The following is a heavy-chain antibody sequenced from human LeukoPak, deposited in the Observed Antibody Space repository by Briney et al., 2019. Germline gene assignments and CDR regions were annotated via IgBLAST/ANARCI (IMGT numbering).Heavy chain of an antibody. Sequence: PGGSLRLSCAASGFTFSGYSMNWVRRAPGKGLEWVSYISSSSSTIYYADSVKGRFTISRDNAKNSLYLQMNSLRAEDTAVYYCAELGITMIGGVWGKGTTVTISS. CDR2: ISSSSSTI. J-gene: IGHJ6*04. CDR3: AELGITMIGGV. CDR1: GFTFSGYS. V-gene: IGHV3-48*04. D-gene: IGHD3-10*02.